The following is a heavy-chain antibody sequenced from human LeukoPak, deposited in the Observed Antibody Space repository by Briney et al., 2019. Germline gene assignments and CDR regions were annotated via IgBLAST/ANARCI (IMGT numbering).Heavy chain of an antibody. CDR3: ALPYDFWSGYSLDY. Sequence: RQAPGQGLEWMGGXIPIFGTANYAQKFQGRVTITADESTSTAYMELSSLRSEDTAVYYCALPYDFWSGYSLDYWGQGTLVTVSS. CDR2: XIPIFGTA. V-gene: IGHV1-69*01. J-gene: IGHJ4*02. D-gene: IGHD3-3*01.